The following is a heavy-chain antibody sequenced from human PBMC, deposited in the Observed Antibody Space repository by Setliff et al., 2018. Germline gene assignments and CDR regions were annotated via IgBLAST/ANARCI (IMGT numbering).Heavy chain of an antibody. CDR3: AKETLGFCSGVSCYGLAY. CDR2: VWYDGSNK. J-gene: IGHJ4*02. CDR1: GFTFSSFG. Sequence: GGSLRLSCVASGFTFSSFGMHWVRQAPGRGLEWVAAVWYDGSNKDSADSVKGRFTISRDNSKNTLYLQMNSLRAEDTAVYYCAKETLGFCSGVSCYGLAYWGQGTLVTVSS. D-gene: IGHD2-15*01. V-gene: IGHV3-33*06.